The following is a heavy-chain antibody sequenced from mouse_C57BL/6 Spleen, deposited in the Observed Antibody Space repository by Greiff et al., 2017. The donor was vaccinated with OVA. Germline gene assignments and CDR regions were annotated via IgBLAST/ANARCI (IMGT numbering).Heavy chain of an antibody. CDR3: ARGPIYYGSRAYYFDY. Sequence: QVQLQQPGAELVMPGASVKLSCKASGYTFTSYWMHWVKQRPGQGLEWIGEIDPSDSYTNYNQKFKGKSTLTVDKSSSTAYMQLSSLTSEDSAVYYCARGPIYYGSRAYYFDYWGQGTTLTVSS. J-gene: IGHJ2*01. V-gene: IGHV1-69*01. CDR2: IDPSDSYT. CDR1: GYTFTSYW. D-gene: IGHD1-1*01.